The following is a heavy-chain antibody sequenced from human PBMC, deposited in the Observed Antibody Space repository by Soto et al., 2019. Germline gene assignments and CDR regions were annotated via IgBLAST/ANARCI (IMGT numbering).Heavy chain of an antibody. CDR3: ARDYGYSYGAYYYYCGMDG. CDR2: IYYSGST. V-gene: IGHV4-61*01. Sequence: QVQLQESGPGLVKPSETLSLTCTVSGGSVSSGSYYWSWIRQPPGKGLEWIGYIYYSGSTNYNPTPKSRVTISVDTSKNQFSLKLSSVTAADSAVYYCARDYGYSYGAYYYYCGMDGWGQGTTVTVSS. D-gene: IGHD5-18*01. J-gene: IGHJ6*02. CDR1: GGSVSSGSYY.